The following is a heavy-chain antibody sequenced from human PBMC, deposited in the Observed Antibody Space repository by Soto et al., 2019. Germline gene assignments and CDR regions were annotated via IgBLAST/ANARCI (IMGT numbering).Heavy chain of an antibody. CDR1: GGSISSGGYY. J-gene: IGHJ2*01. V-gene: IGHV4-31*03. CDR2: IYYTGST. CDR3: ARETAAPYGDYRYWYFDL. D-gene: IGHD4-17*01. Sequence: QVQLQESGPGLVKPSQTLSLTCTVSGGSISSGGYYWSWIRQHPGKGLEWIGYIYYTGSTYYNPCLKSRVTISVDTSKNQFSLKLSSVTAADTAVYYCARETAAPYGDYRYWYFDLWGRGTLVTVSS.